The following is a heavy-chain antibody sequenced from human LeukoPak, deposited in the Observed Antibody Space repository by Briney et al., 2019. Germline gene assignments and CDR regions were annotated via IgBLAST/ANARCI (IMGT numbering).Heavy chain of an antibody. J-gene: IGHJ4*02. V-gene: IGHV4-59*01. CDR1: GGSISSYY. D-gene: IGHD6-13*01. Sequence: SETLSLTCTVSGGSISSYYWSWIRQPPGKGLEWIGYIYYSGSTNYNPSLKSRVTISVDTSKNQFSLKLTSVTAADTAVYYCASRAAGTPFDYWGQGTLVTASS. CDR3: ASRAAGTPFDY. CDR2: IYYSGST.